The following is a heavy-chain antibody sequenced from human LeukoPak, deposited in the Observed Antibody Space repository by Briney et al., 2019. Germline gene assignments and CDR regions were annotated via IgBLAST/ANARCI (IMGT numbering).Heavy chain of an antibody. CDR1: GYTFNSYD. CDR3: ARVSFDTSGNKINFDY. V-gene: IGHV1-8*01. J-gene: IGHJ4*01. Sequence: ASVKVSCKASGYTFNSYDINWVRQATGQGLEWMGWMHPNSGNTAYAQKFQGGVSMTRDTSISTAYMELSSLRSEDTAVYYCARVSFDTSGNKINFDYWGHGTLVTVSS. CDR2: MHPNSGNT. D-gene: IGHD3-22*01.